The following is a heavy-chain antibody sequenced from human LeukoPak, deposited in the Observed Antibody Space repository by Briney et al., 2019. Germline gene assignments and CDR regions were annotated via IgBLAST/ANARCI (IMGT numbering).Heavy chain of an antibody. CDR1: GGSISSGGYS. V-gene: IGHV4-30-2*01. Sequence: SETLPLTCAVSGGSISSGGYSWSWIRQPPGKGLEWIGYIYHSGSTYYNPSLKSRVTISVDRSKNQFSLKLSSVTAADTAVYYCARGYYYDSSGSNWFDPWGQGTLVTVSS. D-gene: IGHD3-22*01. CDR2: IYHSGST. J-gene: IGHJ5*02. CDR3: ARGYYYDSSGSNWFDP.